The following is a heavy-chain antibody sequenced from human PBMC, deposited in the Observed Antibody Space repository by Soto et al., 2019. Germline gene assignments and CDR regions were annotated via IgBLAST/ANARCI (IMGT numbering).Heavy chain of an antibody. CDR3: ARLPVDTITSLDY. J-gene: IGHJ4*02. Sequence: PGGSLRLSCASSGFTFSSYWMHWVRQAPGKGLVWVSRINSDGSSTSYADSVKGRFTISRDNAKNTLYLQMNSLRVEDTAVYYCARLPVDTITSLDYWGQGTLVTVSS. D-gene: IGHD3-3*01. V-gene: IGHV3-74*01. CDR1: GFTFSSYW. CDR2: INSDGSST.